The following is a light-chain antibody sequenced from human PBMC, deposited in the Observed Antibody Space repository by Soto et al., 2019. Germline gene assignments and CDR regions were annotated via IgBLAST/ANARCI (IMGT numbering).Light chain of an antibody. CDR1: QSVSSSY. CDR2: GAS. CDR3: QQYGSSLIT. V-gene: IGKV3-20*01. Sequence: ETVLTHSPGTLSLSPCERATLSCSASQSVSSSYLAWYQQKPGQAPRLLIYGASSRATGFPDRFSGSGSGTDFTLTISRLEPEDFAVYYCQQYGSSLITFGQGTKVDIK. J-gene: IGKJ1*01.